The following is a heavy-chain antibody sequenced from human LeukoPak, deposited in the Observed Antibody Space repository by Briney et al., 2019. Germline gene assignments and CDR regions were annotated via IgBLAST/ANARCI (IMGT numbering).Heavy chain of an antibody. Sequence: SETLSLTCTVSGGSISSGGYYWSWIRQHPGKGLEWIGYIYYSGSTYYNPSLKSRVTISVDTSKNQFSLKLSSVTAADTAVYYCARAVYYDSSGYYGLVAFDIWGQGTMVTVSS. J-gene: IGHJ3*02. CDR3: ARAVYYDSSGYYGLVAFDI. V-gene: IGHV4-31*03. D-gene: IGHD3-22*01. CDR1: GGSISSGGYY. CDR2: IYYSGST.